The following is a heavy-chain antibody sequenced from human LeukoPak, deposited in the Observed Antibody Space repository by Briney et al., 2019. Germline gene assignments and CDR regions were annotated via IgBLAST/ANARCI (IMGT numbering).Heavy chain of an antibody. CDR2: TYYRSKWYN. Sequence: SPTLSLTFAISGDSVSINSAAWNWIRQSPSRGLEWLGSTYYRSKWYNEYAVSVKSRITINPDTSKNQFSLQLNSVTPEDTAVYYCARDTHRYSGSYQRGADAFDIWGQGTMVTVSS. CDR3: ARDTHRYSGSYQRGADAFDI. D-gene: IGHD1-26*01. V-gene: IGHV6-1*01. J-gene: IGHJ3*02. CDR1: GDSVSINSAA.